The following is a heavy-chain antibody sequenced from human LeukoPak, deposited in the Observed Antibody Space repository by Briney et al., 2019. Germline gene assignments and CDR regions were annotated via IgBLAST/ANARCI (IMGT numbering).Heavy chain of an antibody. CDR2: IYYNGST. V-gene: IGHV4-59*01. J-gene: IGHJ4*02. CDR1: GGSIRYYY. Sequence: SETLSLTCTVSGGSIRYYYWSWIRQSPGKGLEWIGYIYYNGSTNYNPSLKSRVTISVDMSKNRFSLKMSSVTAADTAVYYCARKGGLFDYWGQGRLVTVSS. D-gene: IGHD2-15*01. CDR3: ARKGGLFDY.